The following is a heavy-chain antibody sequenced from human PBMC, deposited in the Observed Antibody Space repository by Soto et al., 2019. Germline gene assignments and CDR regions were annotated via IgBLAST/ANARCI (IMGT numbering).Heavy chain of an antibody. CDR1: GYTFTSYD. CDR2: MNPNSGNT. CDR3: ARGPRSWNYVRYYYYGMDV. Sequence: QVQLVQSGAEVKKPGASVKVSCKASGYTFTSYDINWVRQATGQGLEWMGWMNPNSGNTGYAQKFQGRVTMTRNTSISTAYMELSSLRSEDTAVYYCARGPRSWNYVRYYYYGMDVWGQGTTVTVSS. V-gene: IGHV1-8*01. D-gene: IGHD1-7*01. J-gene: IGHJ6*02.